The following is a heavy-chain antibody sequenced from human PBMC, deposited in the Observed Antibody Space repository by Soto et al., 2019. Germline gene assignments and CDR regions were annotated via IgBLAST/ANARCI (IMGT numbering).Heavy chain of an antibody. D-gene: IGHD2-2*01. V-gene: IGHV1-69*04. Sequence: SVAVSRKASGRTFSSYAIKRVRQAPGQGLEWMGRIIPIFGIANYAQKFQGRVTITADKSTSTAYMELSSLRSEDTAVYYCARADCSSTSCYAGWFDPWGQGTLVTVSS. CDR3: ARADCSSTSCYAGWFDP. CDR1: GRTFSSYA. CDR2: IIPIFGIA. J-gene: IGHJ5*02.